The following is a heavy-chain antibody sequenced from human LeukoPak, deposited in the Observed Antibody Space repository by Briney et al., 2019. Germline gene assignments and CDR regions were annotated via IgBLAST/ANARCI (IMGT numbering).Heavy chain of an antibody. D-gene: IGHD1-26*01. V-gene: IGHV3-30*02. CDR2: VGNTGQAK. J-gene: IGHJ2*01. Sequence: GGSLRLSCATSGFTFSTYAMGWVRQAPGKGLEWVAVVGNTGQAKFYSDSVKGRFTISKDSSKNTVYLEMNSLRDDDTGVYYCAKEGGWENWYFDLWGRGALVAVSS. CDR3: AKEGGWENWYFDL. CDR1: GFTFSTYA.